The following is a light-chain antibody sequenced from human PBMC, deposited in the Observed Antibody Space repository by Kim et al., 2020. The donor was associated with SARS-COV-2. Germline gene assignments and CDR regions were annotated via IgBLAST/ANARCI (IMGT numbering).Light chain of an antibody. CDR1: QSVSRN. CDR3: QQYNNGPPMYT. V-gene: IGKV3-15*01. Sequence: PGERATPSCRASQSVSRNLAWYQHKPGQAPRLLIYVASNRAIGVPDRCSGSGSGTEFTLTISSLQSEDFALYYCQQYNNGPPMYTFGQGPSWRS. J-gene: IGKJ2*01. CDR2: VAS.